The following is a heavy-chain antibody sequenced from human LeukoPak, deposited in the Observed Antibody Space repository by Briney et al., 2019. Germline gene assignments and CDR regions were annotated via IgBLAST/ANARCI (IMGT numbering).Heavy chain of an antibody. D-gene: IGHD6-6*01. J-gene: IGHJ4*02. Sequence: GGSLRLSCAASGFTVSSNYMSWVRQAPGKGLEWVSVIYSGGSTYYADSVKGRFTISRDNSKNTLYLQMNSLRAEDTAVYYCAKSSELIAARFDYWGQGTLVTVSS. V-gene: IGHV3-53*01. CDR2: IYSGGST. CDR3: AKSSELIAARFDY. CDR1: GFTVSSNY.